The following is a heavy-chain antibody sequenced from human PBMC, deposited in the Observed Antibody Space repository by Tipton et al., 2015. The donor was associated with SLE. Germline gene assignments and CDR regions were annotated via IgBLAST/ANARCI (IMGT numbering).Heavy chain of an antibody. Sequence: TLSLTCAVYGGSFSGYYWSWIRQPPGKRLEWIGDIYHSESSNYNPSLQSRVTLSVDTSKNQFSLKLNSVTAADTAMYYCARHGSGRIGDFEDWGQGTLVTVSS. CDR2: IYHSESS. V-gene: IGHV4-59*01. CDR1: GGSFSGYY. CDR3: ARHGSGRIGDFED. J-gene: IGHJ4*02. D-gene: IGHD3-10*01.